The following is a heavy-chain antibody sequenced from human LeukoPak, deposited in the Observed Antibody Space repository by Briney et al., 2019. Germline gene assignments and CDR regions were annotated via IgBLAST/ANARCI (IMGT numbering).Heavy chain of an antibody. CDR1: GFTFSTYW. CDR2: INSDGSWT. J-gene: IGHJ4*02. V-gene: IGHV3-74*01. Sequence: GGSLRLSCAASGFTFSTYWMTWVRQAPGKGLVWVSHINSDGSWTSYADSVKGRFTISKDNAKNTVYLQMNSLRAEDTAVYYCVSFYETYWGRGTLVTVSS. CDR3: VSFYETY. D-gene: IGHD2/OR15-2a*01.